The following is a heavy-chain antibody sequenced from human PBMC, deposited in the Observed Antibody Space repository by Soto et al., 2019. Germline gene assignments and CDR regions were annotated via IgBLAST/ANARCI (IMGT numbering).Heavy chain of an antibody. V-gene: IGHV4-39*01. J-gene: IGHJ4*02. Sequence: QLQLQESGPGRVKPSETLSLTCPVPGGSISSSSYYWGWIRQPPGKGLEWIGSIYYSGSTYYNPSLKSRVTISVDTSKNQFSLKLSSVTAADTAVYYCARRQSSSWYGLWGQGTLVTVSS. D-gene: IGHD6-13*01. CDR3: ARRQSSSWYGL. CDR2: IYYSGST. CDR1: GGSISSSSYY.